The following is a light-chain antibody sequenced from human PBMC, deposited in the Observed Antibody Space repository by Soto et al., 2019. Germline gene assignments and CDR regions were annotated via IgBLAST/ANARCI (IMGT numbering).Light chain of an antibody. J-gene: IGKJ4*02. V-gene: IGKV3-11*01. CDR2: DVS. CDR3: HQRSSWPLT. Sequence: EIVLTQSPATLSLSPGERATLSCRASQSISSFLAWYQHKPGRAPRLLIYDVSKRATGSPARFSASGSGTDFTLTISSLEPEDFAVYYCHQRSSWPLTFGGGTTVEIK. CDR1: QSISSF.